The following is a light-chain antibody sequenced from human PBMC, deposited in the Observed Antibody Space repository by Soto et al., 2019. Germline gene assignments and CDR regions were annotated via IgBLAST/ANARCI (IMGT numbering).Light chain of an antibody. CDR3: QQYDNSWT. V-gene: IGKV1-33*01. Sequence: DIQMTQSPSSLSASVGDRVTITCQASQDISNYLNWYQQKPGKATKLLIYDASNLETGVPSRFSGSGSGTDFTFTISSLQPEDIATYYCQQYDNSWTFGQGTKVEIK. CDR1: QDISNY. CDR2: DAS. J-gene: IGKJ1*01.